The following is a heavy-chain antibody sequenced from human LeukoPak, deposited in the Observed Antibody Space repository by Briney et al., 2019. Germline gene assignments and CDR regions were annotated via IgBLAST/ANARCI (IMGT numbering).Heavy chain of an antibody. CDR3: ARGPPYYYDGSGYYYFDY. J-gene: IGHJ4*02. Sequence: SETLSLTRAVYGGSFSGYYWTWIRQPPGKGLEWIGEINHNGSTNYNPSLKSRVTISVDTSKNQFSLKLSSVTAADTAVYYCARGPPYYYDGSGYYYFDYWGQGTLVTVSS. V-gene: IGHV4-34*01. D-gene: IGHD3-22*01. CDR1: GGSFSGYY. CDR2: INHNGST.